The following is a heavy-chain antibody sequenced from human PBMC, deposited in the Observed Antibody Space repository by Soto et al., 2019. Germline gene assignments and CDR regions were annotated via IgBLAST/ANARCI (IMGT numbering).Heavy chain of an antibody. CDR2: IFHSGRT. Sequence: SETLSLTCAVSGGTIASTNFWTWVRQPPGKGLEWIGEIFHSGRTNYNPSLESRVTISIDMSKNQFSLNLTSVTAADTAVYYCARDDGEGDYYYYGMDVWGQGXTVTVYS. V-gene: IGHV4-4*02. J-gene: IGHJ6*02. D-gene: IGHD4-17*01. CDR1: GGTIASTNF. CDR3: ARDDGEGDYYYYGMDV.